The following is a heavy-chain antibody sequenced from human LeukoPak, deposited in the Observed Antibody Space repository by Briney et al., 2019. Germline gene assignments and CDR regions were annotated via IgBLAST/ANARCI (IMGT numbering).Heavy chain of an antibody. CDR2: ISSSGNT. D-gene: IGHD3-3*01. Sequence: SETLSLTCIVSGGSTSGGNYYWGWLRRPPGKGLEWIGGISSSGNTYYNPSLKSRITISIDTSKNHFSLKLSSVTAADTAVYYCARLGAGPTYYDFWSGYSSFYFDYWGQGTLVTVSS. J-gene: IGHJ4*02. CDR3: ARLGAGPTYYDFWSGYSSFYFDY. V-gene: IGHV4-39*02. CDR1: GGSTSGGNYY.